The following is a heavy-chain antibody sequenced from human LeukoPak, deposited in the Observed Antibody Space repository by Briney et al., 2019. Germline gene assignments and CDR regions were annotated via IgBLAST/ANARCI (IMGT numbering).Heavy chain of an antibody. V-gene: IGHV3-21*01. CDR1: GFTFSSYS. Sequence: GGSLRLSCAASGFTFSSYSMNWVRQAPGKGLEWVSSISSSSSYIYYADSVKGRFTISRDNAKNSLYLQMNSLRAEDTAVYYCASRATYYYGMDVWGQGTTVTVSS. CDR3: ASRATYYYGMDV. J-gene: IGHJ6*02. CDR2: ISSSSSYI. D-gene: IGHD1-26*01.